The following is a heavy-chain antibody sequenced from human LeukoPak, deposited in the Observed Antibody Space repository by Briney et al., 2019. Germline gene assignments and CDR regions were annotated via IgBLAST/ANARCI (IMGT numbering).Heavy chain of an antibody. V-gene: IGHV4-59*01. CDR1: GVSITSYY. CDR2: IYHSGST. Sequence: SETLSLTCTVSGVSITSYYWSWIRQPPGKGLEWIGYIYHSGSTNYNPSLKSRVTISVDTSKNQFSLKLSSVTAADTAVYYCARGRYTYGGAVGDYFDYWGQGTLVTVSS. J-gene: IGHJ4*02. CDR3: ARGRYTYGGAVGDYFDY. D-gene: IGHD5-18*01.